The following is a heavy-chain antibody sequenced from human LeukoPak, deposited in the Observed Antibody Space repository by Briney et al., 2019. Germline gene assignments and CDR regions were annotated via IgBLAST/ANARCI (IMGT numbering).Heavy chain of an antibody. V-gene: IGHV4-61*02. D-gene: IGHD3-10*01. J-gene: IGHJ4*02. CDR1: GASISRGSYY. Sequence: PSQTLSLTCTVSGASISRGSYYWTWIRQPAGKGLEWIGRIYTTGSANYSPSLKSRATISVDTSKNQSSLNLTSVTAADTAVYYCASGYVSGSQRPHFFDFWGQGILVTVSS. CDR3: ASGYVSGSQRPHFFDF. CDR2: IYTTGSA.